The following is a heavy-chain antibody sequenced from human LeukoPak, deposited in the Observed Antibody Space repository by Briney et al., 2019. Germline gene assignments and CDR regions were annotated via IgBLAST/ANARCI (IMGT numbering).Heavy chain of an antibody. J-gene: IGHJ4*02. CDR2: IRYDGSNK. Sequence: GGSLRLSCAASGFTFSSYDIHWVRQAPGKGLEWVAFIRYDGSNKYYADSVRGRFTISRDNSKNTLYLQMNSLRAEDTAVYYCARDLDRYNWNAELDYWGQGTLVTVSS. CDR3: ARDLDRYNWNAELDY. V-gene: IGHV3-30*02. D-gene: IGHD1-1*01. CDR1: GFTFSSYD.